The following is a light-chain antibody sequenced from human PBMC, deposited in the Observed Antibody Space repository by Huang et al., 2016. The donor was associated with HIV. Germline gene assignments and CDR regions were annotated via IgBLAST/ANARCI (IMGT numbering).Light chain of an antibody. CDR3: QQYSIYPWT. CDR1: QSISIW. V-gene: IGKV1-5*03. CDR2: KTS. Sequence: DIQMTQSPSTLSASVGDRVTITCRASQSISIWLAWYQQKPGKTPKLLISKTSNLEDAVPSRFSGSGSGTEVTLTISSLQPDDFATYYCQQYSIYPWTFGQGTKMEVK. J-gene: IGKJ1*01.